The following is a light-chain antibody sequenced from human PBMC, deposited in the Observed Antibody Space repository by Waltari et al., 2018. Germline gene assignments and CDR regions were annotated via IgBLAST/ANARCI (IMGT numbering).Light chain of an antibody. Sequence: DIVMTQTPLSLSVTPGQPASISCKSSESLLHRDGQTYLFWYLQKSGQSPQLPIHEVSSRVSGVPDRFSGSGSGTDFTLEISRVEADDVGVYYCMQGRDFPLTFGGGTKVEIK. V-gene: IGKV2-29*02. J-gene: IGKJ4*01. CDR3: MQGRDFPLT. CDR2: EVS. CDR1: ESLLHRDGQTY.